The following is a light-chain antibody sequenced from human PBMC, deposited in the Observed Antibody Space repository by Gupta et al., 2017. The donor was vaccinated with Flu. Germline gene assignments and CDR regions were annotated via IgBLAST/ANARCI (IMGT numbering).Light chain of an antibody. V-gene: IGLV2-14*03. CDR1: SSDVGGYNY. Sequence: SSDVGGYNYVSWYQHHPGKAPKLMIYDVSKRPSGVSNRFSGSKSGNTASLTISGLQAEDEADYYCSSYTSSNTLVVFAGGTKLTVL. CDR2: DVS. J-gene: IGLJ2*01. CDR3: SSYTSSNTLVV.